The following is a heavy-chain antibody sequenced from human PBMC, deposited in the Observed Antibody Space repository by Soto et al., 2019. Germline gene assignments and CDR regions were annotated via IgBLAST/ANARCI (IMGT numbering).Heavy chain of an antibody. V-gene: IGHV3-21*01. Sequence: GGSLRLSCAASGFTFSSYSMNWVRQAPGKGLEWVSSISSSSSYIYYADSVKGRFTISRDNAKNSLYLQMNSLRAEDTAVYSCARDQGCYYYCDYMDVWGKGTTVTVSS. CDR2: ISSSSSYI. CDR3: ARDQGCYYYCDYMDV. CDR1: GFTFSSYS. J-gene: IGHJ6*03.